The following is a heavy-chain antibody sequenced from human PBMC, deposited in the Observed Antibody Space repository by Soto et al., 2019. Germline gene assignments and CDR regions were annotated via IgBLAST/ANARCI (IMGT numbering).Heavy chain of an antibody. V-gene: IGHV3-74*01. CDR1: GFSFDSYW. CDR2: VDYDGTTT. D-gene: IGHD2-15*01. Sequence: QLVEAGGGLVQPGGSLRLSCTVSGFSFDSYWMHWVRQAPGKGPVWVSRVDYDGTTTNYADFAKGRFTVSRDNAKNTLYLQMHSLRPEDTAIYYCTRGPRASSGGTGAYWGQGTLVTVSS. J-gene: IGHJ4*02. CDR3: TRGPRASSGGTGAY.